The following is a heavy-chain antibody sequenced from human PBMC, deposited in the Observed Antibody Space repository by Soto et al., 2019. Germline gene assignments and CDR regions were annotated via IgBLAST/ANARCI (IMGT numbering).Heavy chain of an antibody. CDR2: ISDSGNT. J-gene: IGHJ6*03. Sequence: PSETLSLTYTVSGGSISSYYWTWIRQPPGKGLEWLGYISDSGNTNYNPSLTSRVAMSIDTSKRQLSLNLWSLTAADTAVYYCVRGNSGWSPYRSRLFHFYYMDVWGKGTTVTVSS. V-gene: IGHV4-59*08. CDR3: VRGNSGWSPYRSRLFHFYYMDV. D-gene: IGHD6-19*01. CDR1: GGSISSYY.